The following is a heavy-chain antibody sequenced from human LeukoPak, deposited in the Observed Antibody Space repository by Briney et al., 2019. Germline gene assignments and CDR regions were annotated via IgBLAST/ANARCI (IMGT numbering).Heavy chain of an antibody. D-gene: IGHD3-10*01. Sequence: PSETLSLTCSVSGGSISSYYWSWIRQPAGKGLEWIGRIYTSGSTNYNPSLKSRVTMSVDTSKNQFSLKLSSVTAADTAVYYCARDFGSGYYYYYMDVWGKGTTVTVSS. CDR1: GGSISSYY. CDR3: ARDFGSGYYYYYMDV. CDR2: IYTSGST. V-gene: IGHV4-4*07. J-gene: IGHJ6*03.